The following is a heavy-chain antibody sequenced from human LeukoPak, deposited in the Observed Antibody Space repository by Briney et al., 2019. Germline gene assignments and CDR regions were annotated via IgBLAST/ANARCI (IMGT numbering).Heavy chain of an antibody. CDR1: GGSISSGGYS. V-gene: IGHV4-30-4*07. J-gene: IGHJ6*03. D-gene: IGHD5-18*01. CDR2: IYYSGST. Sequence: PSETLSLTCAVSGGSISSGGYSWSWIRQPPGKGLEWIGYIYYSGSTYYNPSLKSRVTISVDTSKNQFSLNLESVTPEDTAVYYCARGGPIQQPWMGIYYYYYMDVWGKGTTVTISS. CDR3: ARGGPIQQPWMGIYYYYYMDV.